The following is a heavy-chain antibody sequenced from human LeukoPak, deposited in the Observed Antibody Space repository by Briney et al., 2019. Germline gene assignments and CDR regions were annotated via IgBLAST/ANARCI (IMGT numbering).Heavy chain of an antibody. Sequence: SETLSLTCAVSGGSISSYYWSCIRQPPGKGLEWIGYIYTSGGTNYNPPLKSRVTISVDTSKNHSSLKLTSVTAADTAVYYCARHPGSSLYDWFDPWGQGTLVTVSS. D-gene: IGHD6-13*01. CDR3: ARHPGSSLYDWFDP. V-gene: IGHV4-4*09. CDR2: IYTSGGT. J-gene: IGHJ5*02. CDR1: GGSISSYY.